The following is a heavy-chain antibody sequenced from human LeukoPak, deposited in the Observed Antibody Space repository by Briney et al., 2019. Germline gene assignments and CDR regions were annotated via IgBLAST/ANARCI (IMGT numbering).Heavy chain of an antibody. D-gene: IGHD1-20*01. CDR3: PRITAYDDS. CDR1: GFTISSYA. CDR2: ISGSGGST. J-gene: IGHJ5*01. V-gene: IGHV3-23*01. Sequence: GGSLRLSCAASGFTISSYAMSWVRQAPGKGLEWVSAISGSGGSTYYADSVKGRFTISRDNSRNTLYLQMNSLRAEDTAVYYCPRITAYDDSWGQGTLVTVSS.